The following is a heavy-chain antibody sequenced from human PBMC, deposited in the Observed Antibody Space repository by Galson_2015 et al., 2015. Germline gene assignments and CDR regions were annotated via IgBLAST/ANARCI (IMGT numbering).Heavy chain of an antibody. J-gene: IGHJ3*02. V-gene: IGHV3-30-3*01. CDR1: GFTLSSYA. D-gene: IGHD2-2*01. Sequence: SLRLSCAASGFTLSSYAMHWVRQAPGKGLEWVAVISYDGSNKYYADSVKGRFTISRDNSKNTLYLQMNSLRAEDTAVYYCARVGPDHRPDIVVVPAVWRDAFDIWGQGTMVTVSS. CDR3: ARVGPDHRPDIVVVPAVWRDAFDI. CDR2: ISYDGSNK.